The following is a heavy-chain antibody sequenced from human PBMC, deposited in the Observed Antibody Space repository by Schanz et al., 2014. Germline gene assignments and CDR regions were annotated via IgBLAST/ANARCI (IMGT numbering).Heavy chain of an antibody. V-gene: IGHV3-48*01. CDR2: IKISGDV. D-gene: IGHD2-8*01. Sequence: EVQLVESGGGLVQSGGSLRLSCAASGFSFSDYSMNWVRQAPGKGLEWISYIKISGDVFYTDSVKGRFTISRHTSKNTLYLQMNSLKPEDTAVYYCARPDARSRAFGVWGQGTLVTVSS. J-gene: IGHJ3*01. CDR1: GFSFSDYS. CDR3: ARPDARSRAFGV.